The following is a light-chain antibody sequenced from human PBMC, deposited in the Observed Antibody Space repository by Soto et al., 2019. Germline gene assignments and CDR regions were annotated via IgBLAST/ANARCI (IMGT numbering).Light chain of an antibody. CDR3: QQYNKWPIT. Sequence: EIVLTQSPGTLSLSPGERATLSCRASQSVSSSYLAWYQQKPGQAPRLLIYGASSRATGIPARFSGSGSGTEFTLTISRLEPEDFAVYFCQQYNKWPITFGQGTRLEIK. J-gene: IGKJ5*01. CDR1: QSVSSSY. V-gene: IGKV3-20*01. CDR2: GAS.